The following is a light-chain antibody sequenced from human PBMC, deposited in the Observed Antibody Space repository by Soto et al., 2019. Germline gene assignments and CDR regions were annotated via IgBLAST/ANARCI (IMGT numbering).Light chain of an antibody. CDR1: QSIDDY. CDR2: DTF. V-gene: IGKV3-11*01. J-gene: IGKJ4*01. Sequence: EIVLTQSPATLSLSPGERATLSCRASQSIDDYLAWYQQKPGQAPRLLIYDTFKRATGLPARFSGSGSGTDFTLTISRLEPGDFAVYYCQQRRTWPLTFGGGTKVDIK. CDR3: QQRRTWPLT.